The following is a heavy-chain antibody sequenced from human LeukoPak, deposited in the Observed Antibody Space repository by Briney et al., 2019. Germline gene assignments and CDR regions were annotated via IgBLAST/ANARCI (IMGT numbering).Heavy chain of an antibody. CDR1: GYTFTGNY. Sequence: ASVKVSCKASGYTFTGNYMHWVRQAPGQGLEWMGWINPNSGGTNYAQKFQGRVTITRDTSISTAYMKLSRLRSDDTAVYYCARTEGPTDAFDIWGQGTMVTVSS. V-gene: IGHV1-2*02. CDR2: INPNSGGT. J-gene: IGHJ3*02. D-gene: IGHD1-14*01. CDR3: ARTEGPTDAFDI.